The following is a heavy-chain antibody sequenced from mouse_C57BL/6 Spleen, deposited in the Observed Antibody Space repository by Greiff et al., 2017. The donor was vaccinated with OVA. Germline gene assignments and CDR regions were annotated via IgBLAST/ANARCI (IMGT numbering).Heavy chain of an antibody. CDR3: ARGGLNYYGSSYVYFDV. CDR1: GYTFTDYY. J-gene: IGHJ1*03. D-gene: IGHD1-1*01. CDR2: IYPGSGNT. Sequence: VQLQQSGAELVRPGASVKLSCKASGYTFTDYYINWVKQRPGQGLEWIARIYPGSGNTYYNEKFKGKATLTAEKSSSTAYMQLSSLTSEDSAVYFCARGGLNYYGSSYVYFDVWGTGTTVTVSS. V-gene: IGHV1-76*01.